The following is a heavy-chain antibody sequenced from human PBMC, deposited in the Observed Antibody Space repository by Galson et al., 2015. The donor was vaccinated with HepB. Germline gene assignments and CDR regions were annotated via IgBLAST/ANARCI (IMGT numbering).Heavy chain of an antibody. Sequence: SVKVSCKASGYTFVNYGISWVRQAPGQGLEWMGWITAYNGNTYYAQRLQGRVTMTTDTSTSTAYMELRSLRSDDTAVYYCARKQAGIREFAFDPWGQGTLVTVSS. CDR1: GYTFVNYG. D-gene: IGHD3-10*01. V-gene: IGHV1-18*01. J-gene: IGHJ5*02. CDR3: ARKQAGIREFAFDP. CDR2: ITAYNGNT.